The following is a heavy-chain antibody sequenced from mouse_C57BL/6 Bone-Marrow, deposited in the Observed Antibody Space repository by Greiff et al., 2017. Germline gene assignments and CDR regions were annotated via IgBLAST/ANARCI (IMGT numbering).Heavy chain of an antibody. V-gene: IGHV1-42*01. CDR1: GYSFTGYY. D-gene: IGHD1-1*01. Sequence: EVHLVESGPELVKPGASVKISCKASGYSFTGYYMNWVKQSPEKSLEWIGEINPSTGGTTYNQKFKAKATLTVDKSSSTAYMQLKSLTSEDSAVDYCARHYYGRAWFAYWGQGTLVTVSA. J-gene: IGHJ3*01. CDR3: ARHYYGRAWFAY. CDR2: INPSTGGT.